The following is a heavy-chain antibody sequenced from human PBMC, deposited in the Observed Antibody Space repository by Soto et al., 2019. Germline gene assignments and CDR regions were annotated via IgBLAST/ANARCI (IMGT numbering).Heavy chain of an antibody. V-gene: IGHV4-34*01. Sequence: SETLSLTCALSVGSFIGYFWSWIRHSPDKGLEWIGEINDRGSTYYNPSFKSRLTISVDTSERQISLRLTSVTAADSAVYYCQGGDFWGQGTRVTVSS. CDR2: INDRGST. CDR3: QGGDF. D-gene: IGHD3-16*01. J-gene: IGHJ4*02. CDR1: VGSFIGYF.